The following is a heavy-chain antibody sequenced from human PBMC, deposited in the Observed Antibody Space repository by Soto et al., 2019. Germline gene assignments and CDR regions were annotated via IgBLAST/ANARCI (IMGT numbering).Heavy chain of an antibody. D-gene: IGHD2-2*01. V-gene: IGHV4-39*01. CDR3: ARLGGYCSSTSCYGYYGMDV. Sequence: TSETLSLTCTVSGVSISSGPYSWGWIRQPPGEGLEWIGTFYYSESTYYNPSLESRVTISVDTSKNQFSLKVSSVTVADTAVYYCARLGGYCSSTSCYGYYGMDVWGQGTTVTSP. CDR1: GVSISSGPYS. J-gene: IGHJ6*02. CDR2: FYYSEST.